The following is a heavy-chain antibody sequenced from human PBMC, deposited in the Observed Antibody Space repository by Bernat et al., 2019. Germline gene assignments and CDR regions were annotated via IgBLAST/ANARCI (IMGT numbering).Heavy chain of an antibody. CDR1: GFTFSSDS. V-gene: IGHV3-48*02. CDR3: AKAYSSSWYAYPSYYYYYMDV. J-gene: IGHJ6*03. Sequence: EVQLVESGGGLVQPGGSLRLSCAASGFTFSSDSMNWVRQAPGKGLEWVAYISSSSSTIYYAASVKGRFTISSDNAKNSLYLQMNSLRDDDTAVYYCAKAYSSSWYAYPSYYYYYMDVWGKGTTVTVSS. D-gene: IGHD6-13*01. CDR2: ISSSSSTI.